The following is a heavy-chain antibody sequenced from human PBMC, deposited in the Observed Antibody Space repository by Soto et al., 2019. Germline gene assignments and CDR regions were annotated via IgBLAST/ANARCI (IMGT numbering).Heavy chain of an antibody. CDR2: IIPIFGTA. Sequence: QVQLVQSGAEVKKPGSSVKVSCKASGGTFSSYAISWVRQAPGQGLEWMGGIIPIFGTANYAQKFQGRVTMTADESTSTADKELSSRRSEDTAGYYGARDLSGPCAFDIWGQGTMVTVSS. CDR1: GGTFSSYA. J-gene: IGHJ3*02. V-gene: IGHV1-69*01. CDR3: ARDLSGPCAFDI.